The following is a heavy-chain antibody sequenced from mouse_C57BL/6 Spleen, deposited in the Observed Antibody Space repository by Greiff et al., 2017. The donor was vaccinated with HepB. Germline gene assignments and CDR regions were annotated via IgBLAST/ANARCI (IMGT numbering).Heavy chain of an antibody. CDR3: ARRGEDDYPAWFAY. D-gene: IGHD2-4*01. Sequence: LQQPGAELVKPGASVKMSCKASGYTFTSYWITWVKQRPGQGLEWIGDIYPGSGSTNYNEKFKSKATLTVDTSSSTAYMQLSSLTSEDSAVYYCARRGEDDYPAWFAYWGQGTLVTVSA. J-gene: IGHJ3*01. CDR2: IYPGSGST. V-gene: IGHV1-55*01. CDR1: GYTFTSYW.